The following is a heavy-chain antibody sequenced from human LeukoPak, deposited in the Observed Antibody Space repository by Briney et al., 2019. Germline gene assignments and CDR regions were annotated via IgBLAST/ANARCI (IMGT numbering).Heavy chain of an antibody. CDR3: TTGGVVVVVAATLADY. CDR1: GLTFSNAW. J-gene: IGHJ4*02. CDR2: IKSKTDGGTT. Sequence: PGGSLRLSCAASGLTFSNAWMSWVRQAPGKGLECVGRIKSKTDGGTTDYAAPVKGRFTISRDDSKNTLYLQMNSLKTEDTAVYYCTTGGVVVVVAATLADYWGQGTLVTVSS. V-gene: IGHV3-15*01. D-gene: IGHD2-15*01.